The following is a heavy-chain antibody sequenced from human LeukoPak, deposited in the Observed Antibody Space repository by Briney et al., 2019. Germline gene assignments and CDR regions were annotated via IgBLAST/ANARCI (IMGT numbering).Heavy chain of an antibody. CDR3: ARAPTGGVAAASRYSYTVDV. CDR1: GDSIRRSNW. D-gene: IGHD2-21*01. V-gene: IGHV4-4*02. CDR2: IDNSGST. J-gene: IGHJ6*04. Sequence: AETLSLTCAVSGDSIRRSNWWSGGRPSPGEGREGIGEIDNSGSTNYPPSLKRRVTLSVATSTNPFSLRVNSLTAADTAVYYCARAPTGGVAAASRYSYTVDVWGKGITVTVSS.